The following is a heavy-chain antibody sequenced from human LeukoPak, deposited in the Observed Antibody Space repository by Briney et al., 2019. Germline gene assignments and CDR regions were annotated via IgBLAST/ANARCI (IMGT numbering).Heavy chain of an antibody. CDR3: ARANGWYERGPDYYYYYMDV. D-gene: IGHD6-19*01. CDR2: ISSSSSTI. Sequence: GGSLRLSCAASGFTFSSYGMTWVRQAPGKGLEWVSYISSSSSTIYYADSVKGRFTISRDNAKNSLYLQMNSLRAEDTAVYYCARANGWYERGPDYYYYYMDVWGKGTTVTVSS. V-gene: IGHV3-48*04. CDR1: GFTFSSYG. J-gene: IGHJ6*03.